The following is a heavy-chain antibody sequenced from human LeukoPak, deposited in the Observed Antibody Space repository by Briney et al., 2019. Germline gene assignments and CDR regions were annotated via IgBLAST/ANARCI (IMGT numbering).Heavy chain of an antibody. D-gene: IGHD3-10*01. CDR2: VNEDGSAK. CDR3: VMGLPGVNF. J-gene: IGHJ4*02. Sequence: GGSLRLFCVATGFTYGSSWMSWIRQAPGKGLEWVAHVNEDGSAKYYVDSVKGRFTISRDNAKSSLYLQMNSLRAEDTALYYCVMGLPGVNFWGQGTLVTVSP. V-gene: IGHV3-7*01. CDR1: GFTYGSSW.